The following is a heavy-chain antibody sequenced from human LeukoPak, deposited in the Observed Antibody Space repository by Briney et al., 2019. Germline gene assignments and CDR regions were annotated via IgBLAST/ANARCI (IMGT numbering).Heavy chain of an antibody. CDR3: ARRAAEWELLDV. D-gene: IGHD1-26*01. CDR2: IYPGDSDT. CDR1: GYSFTSFW. Sequence: GESLKIYCKGSGYSFTSFWIGWVRQMPGKGLEWMGIIYPGDSDTRYSPSFQGQVTISADKSIRTAYLQWSSLKASDTAMYYCARRAAEWELLDVWGQGTLVTVSS. V-gene: IGHV5-51*01. J-gene: IGHJ5*02.